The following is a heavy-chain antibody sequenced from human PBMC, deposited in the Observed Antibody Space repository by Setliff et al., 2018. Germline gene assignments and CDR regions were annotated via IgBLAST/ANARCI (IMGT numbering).Heavy chain of an antibody. CDR3: ARGYSGSYGRFDP. CDR1: GASINSNNW. D-gene: IGHD1-26*01. Sequence: PSETLSLTCAVSGASINSNNWWSWVRQPPGKGLEWIGEIYHTENTNYNPSLKSRVTISIDKFRHQFTLNLSSVTAADTAVYFCARGYSGSYGRFDPWGQGTLVTVSS. CDR2: IYHTENT. J-gene: IGHJ5*02. V-gene: IGHV4-4*02.